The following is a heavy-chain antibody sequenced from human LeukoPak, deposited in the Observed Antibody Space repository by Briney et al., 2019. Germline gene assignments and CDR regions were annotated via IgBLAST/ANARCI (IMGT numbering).Heavy chain of an antibody. CDR3: ARGYNWNDSLLGY. CDR2: ISSNGGST. J-gene: IGHJ4*02. CDR1: GFTFSSYA. V-gene: IGHV3-64*01. Sequence: TGGSLRLSCAASGFTFSSYAMHWVRQAPGKGLEYVSAISSNGGSTYYANSVKGRFTISRDNSKNTLYLQMGSLRPEDMAVYYCARGYNWNDSLLGYWGQGTLVTVSS. D-gene: IGHD1-1*01.